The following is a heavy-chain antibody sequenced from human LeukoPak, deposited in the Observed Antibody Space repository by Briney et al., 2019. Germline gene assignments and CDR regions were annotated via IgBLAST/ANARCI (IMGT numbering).Heavy chain of an antibody. V-gene: IGHV1-3*03. CDR1: GYTFTSYA. Sequence: ASVKVSCKASGYTFTSYAMHWVRQAPGQRLEWMGWINAGNGNTKYSQEFQGRVTITRNTSISTAYMELSSLRSEDTAVYYCARARPRPYYDFWSGYYFDYYYYYMDVWGKGTTVTVSS. J-gene: IGHJ6*03. CDR3: ARARPRPYYDFWSGYYFDYYYYYMDV. D-gene: IGHD3-3*01. CDR2: INAGNGNT.